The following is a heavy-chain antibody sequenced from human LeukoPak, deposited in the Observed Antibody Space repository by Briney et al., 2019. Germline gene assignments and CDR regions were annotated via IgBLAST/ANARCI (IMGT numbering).Heavy chain of an antibody. V-gene: IGHV4-59*08. CDR3: ARHGRHYDFWSGYRGSEGMDV. CDR1: GGSFSGYY. CDR2: IYYSGST. Sequence: EASETLSLTCAVYGGSFSGYYWSWIRQPPGKGLEWIGYIYYSGSTNYNPSLKSRVTISVDTSKNQFSLELSSVTAADTAVYYCARHGRHYDFWSGYRGSEGMDVWGQGTTVTVSS. D-gene: IGHD3-3*01. J-gene: IGHJ6*02.